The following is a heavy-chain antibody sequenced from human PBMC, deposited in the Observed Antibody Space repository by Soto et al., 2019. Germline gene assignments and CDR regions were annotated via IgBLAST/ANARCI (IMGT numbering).Heavy chain of an antibody. CDR2: IYYSGTT. CDR3: ARHRYAGYIYGLDWFDA. J-gene: IGHJ5*02. CDR1: GGSITSTTYF. V-gene: IGHV4-39*01. D-gene: IGHD5-18*01. Sequence: PSETLSLTCIVSGGSITSTTYFWGWIRQPPGKGPEWIGSIYYSGTTYYNPSLKSRLTMSIDTSKNQFSLKLRSVTAADTAVYYCARHRYAGYIYGLDWFDAWGPGALVTVSS.